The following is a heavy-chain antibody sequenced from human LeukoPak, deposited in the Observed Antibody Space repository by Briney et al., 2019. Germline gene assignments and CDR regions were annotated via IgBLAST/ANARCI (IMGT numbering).Heavy chain of an antibody. J-gene: IGHJ6*03. CDR3: ARDFRAEAESYYYYYMDV. V-gene: IGHV3-23*01. CDR2: ISGSGGST. CDR1: GFTFSSYA. D-gene: IGHD6-19*01. Sequence: GGSLRLSCAASGFTFSSYAMSWVRQAPGKGLEWVSAISGSGGSTYYADSVKGRFTISRDNSKNTLYLQMNSLRAEDTAVYYCARDFRAEAESYYYYYMDVWGKGTTVTVSS.